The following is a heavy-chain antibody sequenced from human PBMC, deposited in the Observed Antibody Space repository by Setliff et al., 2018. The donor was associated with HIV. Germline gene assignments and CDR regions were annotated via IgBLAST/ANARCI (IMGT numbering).Heavy chain of an antibody. J-gene: IGHJ1*01. V-gene: IGHV1-46*01. CDR2: INPSSGST. CDR1: GYTFTSYY. CDR3: ARDPAPSSSASYFQH. Sequence: ASVKVSCKASGYTFTSYYMHWVRQAPGQGLEWMGIINPSSGSTTYAQKFQGRVTMTRDTSTSTDYMELSSLRSEDKAVYYCARDPAPSSSASYFQHWGQGTPVTVSS. D-gene: IGHD6-6*01.